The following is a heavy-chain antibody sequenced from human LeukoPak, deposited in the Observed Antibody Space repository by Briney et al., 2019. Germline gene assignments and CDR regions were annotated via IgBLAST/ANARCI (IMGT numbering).Heavy chain of an antibody. CDR2: IYSGGST. Sequence: GGSLRLSCAASGFTFSSYAMSWVRPAPGKGLEWVSVIYSGGSTYYADSVKGRFTISRDNSKNTLYLQMNSLRAEDTAVYYCARDSPRGGSDYWGQGTLVTVSS. CDR3: ARDSPRGGSDY. D-gene: IGHD2-15*01. CDR1: GFTFSSYA. V-gene: IGHV3-53*01. J-gene: IGHJ4*02.